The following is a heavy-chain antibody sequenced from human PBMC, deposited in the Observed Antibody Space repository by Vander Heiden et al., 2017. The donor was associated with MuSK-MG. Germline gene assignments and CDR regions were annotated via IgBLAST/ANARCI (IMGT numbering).Heavy chain of an antibody. V-gene: IGHV2-5*01. CDR2: IYWNGDK. Sequence: QITLKESGPTPVKPPQTFTLTCSFSGFSLITSVVRVGCIRQRPGKAIEWLALIYWNGDKRYSPSLKSRLTITKDTSKSQVVLTMTNMDPVDTATYYCAHSRESAGLGYDYWGQGTLVAVSS. D-gene: IGHD2-15*01. CDR3: AHSRESAGLGYDY. CDR1: GFSLITSVVR. J-gene: IGHJ4*02.